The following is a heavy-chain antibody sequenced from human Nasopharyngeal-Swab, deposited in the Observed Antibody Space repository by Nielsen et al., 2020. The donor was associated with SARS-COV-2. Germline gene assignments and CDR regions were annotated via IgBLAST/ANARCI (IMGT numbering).Heavy chain of an antibody. CDR2: FSWNSGSI. Sequence: GGSLRLSCSASGFTFDYYAIHWFRPAPWKGLEWFSGFSWNSGSIGYADSVKGRFTISRDNAKNSLYLQMNSLRAEDTALYYCAKDHGYYYGMDVWGQGTTVTVSS. CDR1: GFTFDYYA. J-gene: IGHJ6*02. CDR3: AKDHGYYYGMDV. V-gene: IGHV3-9*01.